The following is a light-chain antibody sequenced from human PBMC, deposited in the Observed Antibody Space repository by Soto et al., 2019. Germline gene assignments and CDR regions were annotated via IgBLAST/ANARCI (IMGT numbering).Light chain of an antibody. CDR3: QQFNDYPLT. J-gene: IGKJ3*01. V-gene: IGKV1D-13*01. Sequence: AIQLTQSPSSLSASAGDSVTITCRASQGIRSVLAWYQQNPGRAPRLLIYDASTLATGVPSRFSGSRSGTDFTLTISSLQPEDFATYYCQQFNDYPLTFGHGTKVDI. CDR1: QGIRSV. CDR2: DAS.